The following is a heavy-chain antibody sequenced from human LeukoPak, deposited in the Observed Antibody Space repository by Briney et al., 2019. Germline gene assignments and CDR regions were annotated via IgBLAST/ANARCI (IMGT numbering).Heavy chain of an antibody. D-gene: IGHD5-18*01. J-gene: IGHJ4*02. CDR2: IIPILGIA. CDR1: GGTFSSYA. Sequence: SVKVSCKASGGTFSSYAISWVRQAPGQGLEWMGRIIPILGIANYAQKFQGRVTITADKSTSTAYMELSSLRSEDTAVYYCARVPPTAMGFWFDYWGQGTLVTVSS. CDR3: ARVPPTAMGFWFDY. V-gene: IGHV1-69*04.